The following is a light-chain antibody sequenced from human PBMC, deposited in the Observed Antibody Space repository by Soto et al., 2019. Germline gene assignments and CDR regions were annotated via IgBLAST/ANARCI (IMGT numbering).Light chain of an antibody. V-gene: IGLV1-44*01. J-gene: IGLJ1*01. CDR3: AAWDDSVNGYV. CDR2: NNN. Sequence: QPVLTQPPSASGTPGQRVTISCSGGSSNIGTNAVNWYQQLPGTAPKLLIYNNNQRPSGVPDRFSGSKSGTSASLAISGLQSEDEDDYYCAAWDDSVNGYVFGTGTKLTVL. CDR1: SSNIGTNA.